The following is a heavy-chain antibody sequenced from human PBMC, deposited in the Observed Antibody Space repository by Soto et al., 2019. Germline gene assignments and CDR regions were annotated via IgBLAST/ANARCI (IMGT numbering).Heavy chain of an antibody. J-gene: IGHJ3*01. CDR2: IGSGNT. V-gene: IGHV1-18*01. Sequence: QVQLVQSGATQEKPGASVKVSCEAFGYSFDSYAYSWVRQAPGQGLEWMGRIGSGNTNYAQKLQGRVTMTTDTSTNTAYMELRSLRSDDTALYYCGRENDPYGFDLWGQGTMVTVSS. CDR3: GRENDPYGFDL. CDR1: GYSFDSYA.